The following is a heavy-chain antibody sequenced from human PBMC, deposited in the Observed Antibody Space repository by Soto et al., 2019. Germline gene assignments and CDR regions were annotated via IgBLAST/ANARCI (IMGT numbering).Heavy chain of an antibody. CDR2: IKEDGNEK. Sequence: GGSLRISGAASRFSFANYWMSWVRQAPGKGLEWVGHIKEDGNEKSYADSVKGRFTISRDNAKKSVYLQMNSMRAEDTAVYYCARGIDDQASYGMDLWGQGTTVTVSS. J-gene: IGHJ6*02. CDR3: ARGIDDQASYGMDL. CDR1: RFSFANYW. V-gene: IGHV3-7*01.